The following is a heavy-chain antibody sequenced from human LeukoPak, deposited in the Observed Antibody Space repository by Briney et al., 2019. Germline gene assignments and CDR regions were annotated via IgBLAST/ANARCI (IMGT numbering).Heavy chain of an antibody. CDR1: GGSISSYS. V-gene: IGHV4-4*07. D-gene: IGHD2-2*01. CDR3: ARDDIVVVPAAMEVWYYYYYMDV. Sequence: SETLSLTCTVSGGSISSYSWSWIRQPAGKGLEWIGRIYTSGSTNYNPSLKSRVTMSVDTSKNQFSLKLSSVTAADTAVYYCARDDIVVVPAAMEVWYYYYYMDVWGKGTTVTVSS. CDR2: IYTSGST. J-gene: IGHJ6*03.